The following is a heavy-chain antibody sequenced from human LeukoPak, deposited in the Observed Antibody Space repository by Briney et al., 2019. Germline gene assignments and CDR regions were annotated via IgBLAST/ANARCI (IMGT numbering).Heavy chain of an antibody. CDR1: GYTFTDYY. CDR3: ARGVRYCSGGTCV. CDR2: INPNSGGT. Sequence: ASVKVSCKASGYTFTDYYIHWVRQAPGQGLEWMGWINPNSGGTNYAQKFQGRVTMTRDTSIGTAYMELSRLRSDDTAVYYCARGVRYCSGGTCVWGQGTLVTVS. D-gene: IGHD2-15*01. V-gene: IGHV1-2*02. J-gene: IGHJ4*02.